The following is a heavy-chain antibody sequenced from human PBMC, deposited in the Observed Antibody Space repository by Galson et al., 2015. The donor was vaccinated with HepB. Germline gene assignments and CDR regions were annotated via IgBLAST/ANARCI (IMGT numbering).Heavy chain of an antibody. V-gene: IGHV1-8*01. J-gene: IGHJ5*02. CDR2: MSPNSGHT. D-gene: IGHD4-23*01. CDR1: GYTFTTYD. Sequence: SVKVSCKASGYTFTTYDINWVRRATGQGLEWVGWMSPNSGHTGYAQKFQGRVTMTRDTSISTAYLAVSSLRSEDTAVYYCARDYGGSSGWFDPGGQGTLVTVSS. CDR3: ARDYGGSSGWFDP.